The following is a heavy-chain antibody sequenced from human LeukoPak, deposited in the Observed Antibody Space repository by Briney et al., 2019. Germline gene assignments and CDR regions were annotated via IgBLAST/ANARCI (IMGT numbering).Heavy chain of an antibody. CDR3: ARATYYYDSSGYYLMCWFDP. CDR2: IIPIVGTA. V-gene: IGHV1-69*13. J-gene: IGHJ5*02. Sequence: GASVKVSCKASGGTFSSYAISWVRQAPGQGLEWRGGIIPIVGTANYAQKFQGRVTITADESTSTAYMELSSLRSEDTAVYYCARATYYYDSSGYYLMCWFDPWGQGTLVTVSS. D-gene: IGHD3-22*01. CDR1: GGTFSSYA.